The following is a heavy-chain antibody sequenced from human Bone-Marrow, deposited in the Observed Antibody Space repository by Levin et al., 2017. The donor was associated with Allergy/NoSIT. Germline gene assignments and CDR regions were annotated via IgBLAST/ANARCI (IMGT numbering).Heavy chain of an antibody. CDR2: MWDNENNK. V-gene: IGHV3-33*01. J-gene: IGHJ4*02. CDR3: ARDLSFDSSGYRALGF. CDR1: GITLTGYG. Sequence: GGSLRLSCAASGITLTGYGMHWVRQAPGKGLEWVAFMWDNENNKIYADSVKGRFTISRDNSKSTLYLQMNGLRAEDTAVYYCARDLSFDSSGYRALGFWGQGTQVTVSP. D-gene: IGHD6-19*01.